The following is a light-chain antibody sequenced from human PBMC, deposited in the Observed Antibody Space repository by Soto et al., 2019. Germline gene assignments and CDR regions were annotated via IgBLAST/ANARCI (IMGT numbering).Light chain of an antibody. CDR2: GAS. V-gene: IGKV3-15*01. CDR3: QQYNKWPYT. CDR1: QHVSRN. Sequence: EIVMTQSPATLSVSPGERATLSCRASQHVSRNFAWYRQKPGQAPTLVIYGASTRATGIPARFSGSGSGTEFNLTISSLQSEDFALYYCQQYNKWPYTFGQGTKLEI. J-gene: IGKJ2*01.